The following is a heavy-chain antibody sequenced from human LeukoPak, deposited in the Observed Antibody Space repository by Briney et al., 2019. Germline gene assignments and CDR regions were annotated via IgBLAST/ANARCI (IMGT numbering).Heavy chain of an antibody. Sequence: ASVTVPCKASGYSFTDYYIHWARQAPGQGLEWMGWINPKGGGINYAPEFQGRVTMTRDTSITTAYMELSSLRSDDTAMYYCARDTCDGGDCLNWFDPWGQGTLVTVSS. V-gene: IGHV1-2*02. CDR3: ARDTCDGGDCLNWFDP. J-gene: IGHJ5*02. D-gene: IGHD2-21*02. CDR2: INPKGGGI. CDR1: GYSFTDYY.